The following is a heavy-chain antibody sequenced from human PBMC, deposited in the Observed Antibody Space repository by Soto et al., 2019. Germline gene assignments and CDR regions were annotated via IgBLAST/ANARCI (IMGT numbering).Heavy chain of an antibody. V-gene: IGHV4-34*01. Sequence: QVQLQQWGAGLLKPSETLSLTCAVNGGSLTCYYWSWIRQPPGKGLEWIGEIKDGGSTNYSPSLRGRATISSDTSNNQFSLKLNSVTAADTAVYYCARGQEGIVATHWDQGALVTVSS. CDR2: IKDGGST. CDR1: GGSLTCYY. D-gene: IGHD5-12*01. J-gene: IGHJ4*02. CDR3: ARGQEGIVATH.